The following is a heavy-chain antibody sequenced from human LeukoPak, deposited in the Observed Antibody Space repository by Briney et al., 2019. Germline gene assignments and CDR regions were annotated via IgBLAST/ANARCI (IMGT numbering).Heavy chain of an antibody. D-gene: IGHD3-10*01. CDR3: AKGTMVRGVISGFDY. CDR1: GFTFDDYA. V-gene: IGHV3-9*03. Sequence: GGSLRLSCAASGFTFDDYAMHWVRQAPGKGLEWVSRISWNSGSIGYADSVKGRFTISRDNAKNSLYLQMNSLRAEDMALYYCAKGTMVRGVISGFDYWGQGTLVTVSS. CDR2: ISWNSGSI. J-gene: IGHJ4*02.